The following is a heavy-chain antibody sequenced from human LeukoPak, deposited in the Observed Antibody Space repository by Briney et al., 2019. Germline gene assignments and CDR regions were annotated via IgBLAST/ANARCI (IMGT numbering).Heavy chain of an antibody. V-gene: IGHV3-48*03. D-gene: IGHD4/OR15-4a*01. CDR1: GFTFNNFE. Sequence: GGSLRLSCAASGFTFNNFEMNWVRQAPGKGLEWVSYVSGSGSEIHYGDSVKGRFTISRDNAKSSLYLQMNSLRAEDSAVYYCATKVPDTSHFSSWGQGTLVTVSS. J-gene: IGHJ4*02. CDR3: ATKVPDTSHFSS. CDR2: VSGSGSEI.